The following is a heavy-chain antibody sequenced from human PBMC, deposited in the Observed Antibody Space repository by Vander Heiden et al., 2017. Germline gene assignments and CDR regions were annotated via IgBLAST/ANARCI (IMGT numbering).Heavy chain of an antibody. CDR1: GFPLRSYA. CDR2: ISGSGGST. D-gene: IGHD6-19*01. Sequence: EVQLLESGGGLVQPGGSLRLSCAASGFPLRSYAMSWVRQAPGKGLEWVSAISGSGGSTYYADSVKGRFTISRDNSKNTLYLQMNSLRAEDTAVYYCAKALYSSGYWYYGMDVWGQGTTVTVSS. V-gene: IGHV3-23*01. J-gene: IGHJ6*02. CDR3: AKALYSSGYWYYGMDV.